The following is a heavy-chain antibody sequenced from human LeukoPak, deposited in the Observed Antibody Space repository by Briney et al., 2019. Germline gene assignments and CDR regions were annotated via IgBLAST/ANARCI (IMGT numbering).Heavy chain of an antibody. V-gene: IGHV4-39*01. CDR1: GGSISSSSYY. Sequence: SETLSLTCTVSGGSISSSSYYWVWIRQPPGKGLEWIGSIYYSGSTYYDPSLKSRVTISVDTSKNQFSLKLSSVTAADTAVYYCARRAPRIAVAGPDYWGQGTLVTVSS. CDR3: ARRAPRIAVAGPDY. CDR2: IYYSGST. J-gene: IGHJ4*02. D-gene: IGHD6-19*01.